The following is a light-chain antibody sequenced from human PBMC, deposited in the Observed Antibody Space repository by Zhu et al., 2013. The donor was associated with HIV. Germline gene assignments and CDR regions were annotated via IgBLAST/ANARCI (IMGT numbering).Light chain of an antibody. Sequence: EIVLTQSPATLSLSPGERATLSCRASQNINNYLVWYQQTPGQAPRLLIYDASNRATGIPVRFSGSGSGTDFTLTISSLEPEDSAVYYCQQRGSRPPYTFGQGTILEIK. CDR1: QNINNY. J-gene: IGKJ2*01. CDR2: DAS. V-gene: IGKV3-11*01. CDR3: QQRGSRPPYT.